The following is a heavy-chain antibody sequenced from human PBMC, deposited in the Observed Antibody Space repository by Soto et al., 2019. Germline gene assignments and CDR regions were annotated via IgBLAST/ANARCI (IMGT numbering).Heavy chain of an antibody. D-gene: IGHD3-10*01. V-gene: IGHV4-34*01. CDR2: INHSGST. CDR3: ASGAVLWFGERDY. J-gene: IGHJ4*02. Sequence: PSETLSLTCAVYGGSFSGYYWSWIRQPPGKGLEWTGEINHSGSTNYNPSLKSRVTISVDTSKNQFSLKLSSVTAADTAVYYCASGAVLWFGERDYWGQGTLVTVSS. CDR1: GGSFSGYY.